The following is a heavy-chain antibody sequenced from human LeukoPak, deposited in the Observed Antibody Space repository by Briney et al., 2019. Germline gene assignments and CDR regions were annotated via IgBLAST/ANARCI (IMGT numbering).Heavy chain of an antibody. J-gene: IGHJ4*02. CDR3: ATTARHCSEY. D-gene: IGHD6-6*01. Sequence: PSETLSLTCTVSGASINSGDYYWTWIRQPPGKGLEWFGYIYNSGNTYYNPSLRSRVAISIDTSKNRFSLRLDSVTAADTAVYFCATTARHCSEYWGQGTLVTVSS. CDR2: IYNSGNT. CDR1: GASINSGDYY. V-gene: IGHV4-30-4*08.